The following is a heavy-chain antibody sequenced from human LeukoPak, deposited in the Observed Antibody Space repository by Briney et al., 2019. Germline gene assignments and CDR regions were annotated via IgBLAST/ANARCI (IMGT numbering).Heavy chain of an antibody. CDR1: GFTFSSYS. CDR2: ISSSSSYI. CDR3: ARAGCSSTSCYPGYDWFDP. V-gene: IGHV3-21*01. Sequence: GGSLRLSCAASGFTFSSYSMNWVRQAPGKGLEWVSSISSSSSYIYYADSVKGRFTISRDNAKNSLYLQMNSLRAEDTAVCYCARAGCSSTSCYPGYDWFDPWGQGTLVTVSS. D-gene: IGHD2-2*01. J-gene: IGHJ5*02.